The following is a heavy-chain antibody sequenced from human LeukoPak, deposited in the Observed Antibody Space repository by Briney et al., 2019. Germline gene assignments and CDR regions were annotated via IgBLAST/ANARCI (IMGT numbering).Heavy chain of an antibody. V-gene: IGHV4-30-4*01. CDR2: IYYSGST. CDR1: GGSISSGDYY. D-gene: IGHD3-22*01. J-gene: IGHJ4*02. Sequence: SQTLSLTCTVSGGSISSGDYYWSWIRQPPGKGLEWIGYIYYSGSTYYNPSLKSRVTISVDTSKNQFSLKPSSVTAADTAVYYCARYDSSGYYPFDYWGQGTLVTVSS. CDR3: ARYDSSGYYPFDY.